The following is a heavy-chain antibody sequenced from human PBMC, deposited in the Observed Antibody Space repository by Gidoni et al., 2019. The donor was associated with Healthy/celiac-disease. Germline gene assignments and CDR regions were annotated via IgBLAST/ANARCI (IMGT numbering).Heavy chain of an antibody. CDR2: IIPILGIA. Sequence: QVQLVQSGAEVKKPGSSVKVSCKASGGTFSSYAISWVRQAPGQGLEWMGRIIPILGIANYAQKFQGRVTITADKSTSTAYKELSSLRSEDTAVYYCAREDYYDSSGDFGPFDYWGQGTLVTVSS. V-gene: IGHV1-69*04. J-gene: IGHJ4*02. CDR3: AREDYYDSSGDFGPFDY. D-gene: IGHD3-22*01. CDR1: GGTFSSYA.